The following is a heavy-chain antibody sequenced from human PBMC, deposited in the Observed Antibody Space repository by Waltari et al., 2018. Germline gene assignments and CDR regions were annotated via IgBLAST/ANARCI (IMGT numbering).Heavy chain of an antibody. CDR2: IYYSGST. J-gene: IGHJ4*02. V-gene: IGHV4-39*01. D-gene: IGHD2-21*01. CDR3: ARHGQKVWHYFDY. CDR1: GGSISSSSYY. Sequence: QLQLQESGPGLVKPSETLSLTCTVSGGSISSSSYYWGWIRQPPGKGLEWIGSIYYSGSTYYNPSLKSRVTISVDTSKNQFSLKLSSVTAADTAVYYCARHGQKVWHYFDYWGQGTLVTVSS.